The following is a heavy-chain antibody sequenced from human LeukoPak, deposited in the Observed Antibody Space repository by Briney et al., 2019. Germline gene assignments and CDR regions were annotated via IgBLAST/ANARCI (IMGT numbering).Heavy chain of an antibody. CDR1: GFTFDDYA. CDR3: AKGVGSSPETSFDY. J-gene: IGHJ4*02. Sequence: QPGRSLRLSCAASGFTFDDYAMHWVRQAPGKGLEWVSGISWNSGSIGYADSVKGRFTISRDNAKNSLYLQMNSLRAEHMALYYCAKGVGSSPETSFDYWGQGTLVTVSS. CDR2: ISWNSGSI. D-gene: IGHD6-13*01. V-gene: IGHV3-9*03.